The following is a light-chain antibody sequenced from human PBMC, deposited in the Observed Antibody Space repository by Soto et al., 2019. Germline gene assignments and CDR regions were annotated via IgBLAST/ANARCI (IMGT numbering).Light chain of an antibody. CDR3: QQSYSTPFT. CDR1: QSISSY. V-gene: IGKV1-39*01. J-gene: IGKJ3*01. Sequence: DIQMTQSPSSLSASVGDRVTITCRASQSISSYLNWYQQKPGKAPKLLIYAASSLQSGVPSRFGSTESVTAFMATISSLQSEDFATYYCQQSYSTPFTFGPGTKVDI. CDR2: AAS.